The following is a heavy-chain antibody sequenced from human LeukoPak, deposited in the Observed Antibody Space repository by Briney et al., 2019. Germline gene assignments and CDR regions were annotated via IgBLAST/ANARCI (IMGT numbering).Heavy chain of an antibody. CDR1: GFTFSSYW. CDR2: IASDGSST. J-gene: IGHJ4*02. D-gene: IGHD4-23*01. Sequence: GGSLRLSCAASGFTFSSYWMNWVRQAPGYGLVWVSRIASDGSSTTYADSVKGRFSISRDNAKNTLYLQMNSLRVEDTAVYYCARGRPHGNDYWGQGTLVTVSS. V-gene: IGHV3-74*01. CDR3: ARGRPHGNDY.